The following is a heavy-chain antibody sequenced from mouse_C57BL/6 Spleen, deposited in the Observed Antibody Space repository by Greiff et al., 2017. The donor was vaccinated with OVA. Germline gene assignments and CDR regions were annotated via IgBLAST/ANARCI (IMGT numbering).Heavy chain of an antibody. CDR1: GYSFTDYN. V-gene: IGHV1-39*01. CDR2: INPNYGTT. Sequence: EVQGVESGPELVKPGASVKISCKASGYSFTDYNMNWVKQSNGKSLEWIGVINPNYGTTSYNQKFKGKATLTVDQSSSTAYMQLNSLTSEDSAVYYCASWDYYGSSWGGVDYWGQGTTLTVSS. D-gene: IGHD1-1*01. J-gene: IGHJ2*01. CDR3: ASWDYYGSSWGGVDY.